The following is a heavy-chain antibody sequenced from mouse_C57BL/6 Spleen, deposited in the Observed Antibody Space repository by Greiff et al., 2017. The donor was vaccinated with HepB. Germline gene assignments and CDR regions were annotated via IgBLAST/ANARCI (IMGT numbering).Heavy chain of an antibody. Sequence: QVQLKQPGAELVKPGASVKVSCKASGYTFTSYWMHWVKQRPGQGLEWIGRIHPSDSDTNYNQKFKGKATLTVDKSSSTAYMQLSSLTSEDSAVYYCAGIYYYGGGFAYWGQGTLVTVSA. CDR3: AGIYYYGGGFAY. CDR1: GYTFTSYW. D-gene: IGHD1-1*01. CDR2: IHPSDSDT. V-gene: IGHV1-74*01. J-gene: IGHJ3*01.